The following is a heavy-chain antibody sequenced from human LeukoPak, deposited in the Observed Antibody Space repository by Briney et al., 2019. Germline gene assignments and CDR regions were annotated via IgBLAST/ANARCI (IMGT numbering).Heavy chain of an antibody. D-gene: IGHD6-13*01. J-gene: IGHJ4*02. CDR3: ARGGARGIAAAGLLDY. V-gene: IGHV4-59*01. Sequence: SETLSLTCTVSGGSISSYYWSWIRQPPGKGLEWIGYICYSGSTNYNPSLKSRVTISVDTSKNQFSLKLSSVTAADTAVYYCARGGARGIAAAGLLDYWGQGTLVTVSS. CDR1: GGSISSYY. CDR2: ICYSGST.